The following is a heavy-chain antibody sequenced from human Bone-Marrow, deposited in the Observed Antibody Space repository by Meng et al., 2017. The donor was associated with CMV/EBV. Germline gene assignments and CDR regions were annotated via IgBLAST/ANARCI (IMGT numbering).Heavy chain of an antibody. CDR3: TTVRVGGRYDFDY. V-gene: IGHV3-15*01. D-gene: IGHD6-19*01. CDR1: GLTFTNAW. Sequence: GGSLRLSCAASGLTFTNAWMNWVRQAPGKGLEWVGRIKSKIDGGTTDYAAPVKGRFTIARDDSKNMLYLQMNSLKTEDAGVYYCTTVRVGGRYDFDYWGQGTLVSVSS. J-gene: IGHJ4*02. CDR2: IKSKIDGGTT.